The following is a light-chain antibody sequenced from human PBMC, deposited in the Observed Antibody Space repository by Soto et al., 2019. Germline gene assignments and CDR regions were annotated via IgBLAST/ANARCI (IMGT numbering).Light chain of an antibody. V-gene: IGKV3-15*01. Sequence: EIVLTQSRGTLSLSPWEIATLSCRASQSVSRDYLAWYQQRPGQAPRLLIYGVSTRATGIPARFSGSGSGTEFTLTISSLQSEDFAVYYCQQYNNWPITFGQGTRLEIK. J-gene: IGKJ5*01. CDR3: QQYNNWPIT. CDR1: QSVSRD. CDR2: GVS.